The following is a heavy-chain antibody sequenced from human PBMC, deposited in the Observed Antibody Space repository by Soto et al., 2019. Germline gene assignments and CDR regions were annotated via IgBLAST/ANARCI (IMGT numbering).Heavy chain of an antibody. V-gene: IGHV4-34*01. CDR1: GGSFSGYY. Sequence: SETLSLTCAVYGGSFSGYYWSWIRQPPGKGLEWIGEINHSGSTNYNPSLKSRVTISVDTSKNQFSLKLSSVTAADTAVYYCARGRLITIFGVVRGWFDPWGQGTLVTVSS. J-gene: IGHJ5*02. CDR2: INHSGST. D-gene: IGHD3-3*01. CDR3: ARGRLITIFGVVRGWFDP.